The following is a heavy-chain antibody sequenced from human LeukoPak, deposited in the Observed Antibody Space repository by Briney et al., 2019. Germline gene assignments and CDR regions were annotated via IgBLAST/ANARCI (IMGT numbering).Heavy chain of an antibody. CDR3: ARDVGVYYDFWSGYSIDFDY. CDR2: FDPEDGET. CDR1: GYTLTELS. J-gene: IGHJ4*02. Sequence: ASVKVSCKVSGYTLTELSMHWVRQAPGKGLEWMGGFDPEDGETIYAQKFQGRVTMTEDTSTDTAYMELSSLRSEDTAVYYCARDVGVYYDFWSGYSIDFDYWGQGTLVTVSS. V-gene: IGHV1-24*01. D-gene: IGHD3-3*01.